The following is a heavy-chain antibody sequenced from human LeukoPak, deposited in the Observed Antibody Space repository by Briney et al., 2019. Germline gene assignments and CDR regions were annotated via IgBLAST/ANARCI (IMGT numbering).Heavy chain of an antibody. CDR3: AKAYYYDSSGYDY. CDR2: ISSSSSYI. J-gene: IGHJ4*02. V-gene: IGHV3-21*04. CDR1: GFTFSSYS. D-gene: IGHD3-22*01. Sequence: GGSLRLSCAASGFTFSSYSMNWVRQAPGKGLEWVSSISSSSSYIYYADSVKGRFTISRDNSKNSLYLQMNSLRAEDTALYYCAKAYYYDSSGYDYWGQGTLVTVSS.